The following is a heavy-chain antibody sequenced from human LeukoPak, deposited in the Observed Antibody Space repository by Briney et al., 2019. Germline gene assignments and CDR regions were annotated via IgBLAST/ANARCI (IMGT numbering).Heavy chain of an antibody. V-gene: IGHV3-23*01. D-gene: IGHD3-9*01. CDR3: AKMALLRYFDWLLSDY. Sequence: PGGSLRLSCAASGFTFSSYAMSWVRQAPGKGLEWVSAISGSGGSTYYADSVKGRFTISRDNSKNTLYLQMNSLRAEDTAVYYRAKMALLRYFDWLLSDYWGQGTLVTVSS. CDR2: ISGSGGST. CDR1: GFTFSSYA. J-gene: IGHJ4*02.